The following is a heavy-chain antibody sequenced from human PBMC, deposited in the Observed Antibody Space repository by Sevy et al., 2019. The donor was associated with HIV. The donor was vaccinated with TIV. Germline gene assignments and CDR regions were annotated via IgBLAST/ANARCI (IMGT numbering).Heavy chain of an antibody. D-gene: IGHD3-10*01. CDR1: GFSISSDYY. J-gene: IGHJ4*02. CDR2: IYDGGST. CDR3: ARDYYGSGSYYDFVY. V-gene: IGHV4-38-2*02. Sequence: SETLSLTCTVSGFSISSDYYWGWIRQPPGKGLEWIGSIYDGGSTYYNPSLKSRVTISIDTSKNQVSLKLSSVTAADTAVYYCARDYYGSGSYYDFVYWGQGTLVIVSS.